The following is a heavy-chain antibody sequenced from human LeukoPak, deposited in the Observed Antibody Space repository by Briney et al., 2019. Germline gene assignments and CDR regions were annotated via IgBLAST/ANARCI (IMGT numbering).Heavy chain of an antibody. CDR2: IYYSGST. Sequence: PSQTLSLTCTVSGGSISSGGYYWSWIRQHPGKGLEWIGYIYYSGSTYYNPSLKSRVTISVDTSKNQFSLKLSSVTAADTAVYYCARSVSYCSSTSCYGISFDYWGQGTLVTVSS. CDR1: GGSISSGGYY. J-gene: IGHJ4*02. D-gene: IGHD2-2*01. V-gene: IGHV4-31*03. CDR3: ARSVSYCSSTSCYGISFDY.